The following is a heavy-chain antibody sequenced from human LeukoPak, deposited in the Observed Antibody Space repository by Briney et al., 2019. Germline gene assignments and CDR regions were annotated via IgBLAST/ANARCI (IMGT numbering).Heavy chain of an antibody. Sequence: GASVKVSCKASGYTFTSYGISWVRQAPGQGLEWMGWISAYNGNTNYAQKLQGRVTMTPDTSTSTAYMELRSLRSDDTAVYYCARGVPRIQLWPSAPYYYYMDVWGKGTTVTVSS. CDR3: ARGVPRIQLWPSAPYYYYMDV. D-gene: IGHD5-18*01. J-gene: IGHJ6*03. CDR1: GYTFTSYG. CDR2: ISAYNGNT. V-gene: IGHV1-18*01.